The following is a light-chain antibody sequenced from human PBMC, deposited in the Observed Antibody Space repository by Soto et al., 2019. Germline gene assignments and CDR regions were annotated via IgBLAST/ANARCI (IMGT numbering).Light chain of an antibody. CDR2: DTS. Sequence: EIVVTQSPATLSVSPGERATLSCRASQSLSSNLAGYQQKPGQAPRLLMYDTSTRATDIPARFSGSGSGTEFTLTISSLQSEDFAVYYCQQYNNWPYTFGQGTKLEI. J-gene: IGKJ2*01. CDR1: QSLSSN. CDR3: QQYNNWPYT. V-gene: IGKV3-15*01.